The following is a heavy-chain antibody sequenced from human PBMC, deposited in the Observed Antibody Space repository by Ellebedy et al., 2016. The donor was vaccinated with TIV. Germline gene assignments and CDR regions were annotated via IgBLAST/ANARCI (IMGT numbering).Heavy chain of an antibody. CDR2: ISGGGGST. Sequence: GESLKISCAASGFTFDDYAMHWVRQAPGKGLEWVSLISGGGGSTYYADSVKGRFTISRDNSKNSLYLQMNSLRTEDTALYYCAKGVGGGYGMDVWGQGTTVTVSS. J-gene: IGHJ6*02. CDR3: AKGVGGGYGMDV. D-gene: IGHD1-26*01. CDR1: GFTFDDYA. V-gene: IGHV3-43*02.